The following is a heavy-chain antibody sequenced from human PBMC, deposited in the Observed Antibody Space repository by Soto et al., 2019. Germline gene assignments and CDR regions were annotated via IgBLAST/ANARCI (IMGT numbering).Heavy chain of an antibody. Sequence: PSETLSLTCAVSGDSISRSVWWTWVRQPPGKGLEWIGEVFHNGDTNYNPSLKGRVTMSVDKSTNDFSLKVTSVTAADTAIYYCARKAWVRFDYWGQGALVTVSS. CDR2: VFHNGDT. J-gene: IGHJ4*02. CDR1: GDSISRSVW. V-gene: IGHV4-4*02. D-gene: IGHD7-27*01. CDR3: ARKAWVRFDY.